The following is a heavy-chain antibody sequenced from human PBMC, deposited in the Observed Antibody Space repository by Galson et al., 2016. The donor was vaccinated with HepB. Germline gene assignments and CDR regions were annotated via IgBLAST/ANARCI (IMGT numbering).Heavy chain of an antibody. V-gene: IGHV4-39*07. CDR3: ARDGYSGYDYEGYNCYDP. CDR2: LFYSGTT. J-gene: IGHJ5*02. Sequence: SETLSLTCTVSGGSISNSTYCWGWIRQPPGKGLEWIGHLFYSGTTNNNPSLKSRVAMSLYTSNNQFSLRLSSVTAADTAVYYCARDGYSGYDYEGYNCYDPWGQGTLVTVSS. D-gene: IGHD5-12*01. CDR1: GGSISNSTYC.